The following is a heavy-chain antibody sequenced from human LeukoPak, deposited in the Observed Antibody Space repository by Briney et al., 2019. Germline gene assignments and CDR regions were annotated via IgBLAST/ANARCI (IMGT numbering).Heavy chain of an antibody. Sequence: SETLSLTCAVYGGSLSGYYWNWIRQPPGKGLEWIGEITGSGNTHYNSSLKGRVTISLDTSKSQFSLRLSSVTAADTAVYFCARDYYAVFYYVLDVWGQGTTVTVSS. CDR1: GGSLSGYY. J-gene: IGHJ6*02. CDR3: ARDYYAVFYYVLDV. CDR2: ITGSGNT. V-gene: IGHV4-34*01. D-gene: IGHD3-9*01.